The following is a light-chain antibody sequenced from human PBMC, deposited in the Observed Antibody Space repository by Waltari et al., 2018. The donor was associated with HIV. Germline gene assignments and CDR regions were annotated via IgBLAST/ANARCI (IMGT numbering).Light chain of an antibody. CDR1: SSDVGDNDY. J-gene: IGLJ2*01. V-gene: IGLV2-8*01. CDR3: TSYAGRDNLV. Sequence: QSALTQPPSASGSPGQSVTISCTGTSSDVGDNDYVSWYQQHPGKAPKVMIYEVSKRPQGVTDRFSGTKSGNTASLTVSGLQAEDEADYFCTSYAGRDNLVFGGGTKLTV. CDR2: EVS.